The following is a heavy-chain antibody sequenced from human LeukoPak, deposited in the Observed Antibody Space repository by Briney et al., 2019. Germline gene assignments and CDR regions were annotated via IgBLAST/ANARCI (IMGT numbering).Heavy chain of an antibody. V-gene: IGHV3-23*01. Sequence: KPGGSLRLSCAASGFTFSNYAMSWVRQAPGKGLEWVSGISSDGGTFYPDSVKGRFTISRDNSKNTLYLQMNSLRAADTAIYYCAKEIAAIGLPAVDYWGQGTLVTVSS. J-gene: IGHJ4*02. CDR2: ISSDGGT. D-gene: IGHD6-13*01. CDR1: GFTFSNYA. CDR3: AKEIAAIGLPAVDY.